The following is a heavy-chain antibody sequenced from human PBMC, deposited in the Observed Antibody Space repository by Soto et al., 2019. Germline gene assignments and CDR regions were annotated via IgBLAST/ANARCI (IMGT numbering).Heavy chain of an antibody. J-gene: IGHJ4*02. V-gene: IGHV3-33*01. CDR1: GFTFSSYG. CDR2: IYYDGSNK. CDR3: SREIMDDGGGYYACFDY. Sequence: ESGGGVVQPGRSLRLSCAASGFTFSSYGMHWVRQAPGKGLEWVAVIYYDGSNKYYADSVKGRFTITRDNSNNTLYLQMNILSAEDAAVDYCSREIMDDGGGYYACFDYWGQGTLVTVSS. D-gene: IGHD3-22*01.